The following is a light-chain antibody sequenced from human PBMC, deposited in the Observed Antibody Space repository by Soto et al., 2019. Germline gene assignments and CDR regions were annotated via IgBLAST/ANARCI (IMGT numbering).Light chain of an antibody. Sequence: NFMLTQPHSVSESPGKTVTISCTRTSGSIASNYVQWYQQRPGSAPTAVIYEDDQRPSGVPDRFSGSIDSSSNSASLTISGLKSEAEAAYYCHSCDSNTVVFGGGTKVTVL. CDR1: SGSIASNY. V-gene: IGLV6-57*03. J-gene: IGLJ2*01. CDR2: EDD. CDR3: HSCDSNTVV.